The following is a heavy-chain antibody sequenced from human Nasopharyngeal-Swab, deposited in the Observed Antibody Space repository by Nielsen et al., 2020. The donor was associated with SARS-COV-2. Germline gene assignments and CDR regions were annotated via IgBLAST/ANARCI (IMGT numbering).Heavy chain of an antibody. D-gene: IGHD3-16*02. CDR3: AREVINQAVSDAFDF. CDR2: IHYTGKT. CDR1: GGSISSDNYF. J-gene: IGHJ3*01. Sequence: SETLSLTCTVSGGSISSDNYFWSWIRQRPGKGLEWIGYIHYTGKTYYNPSLESRLTISLDPSRNQFSLMLRSVTAADTAVYYCAREVINQAVSDAFDFWGQGTMVTVSS. V-gene: IGHV4-31*03.